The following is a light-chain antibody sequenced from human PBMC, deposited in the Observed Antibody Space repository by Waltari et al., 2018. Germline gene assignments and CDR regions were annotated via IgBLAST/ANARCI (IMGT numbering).Light chain of an antibody. J-gene: IGKJ4*01. V-gene: IGKV1-33*01. CDR2: DAS. CDR3: QQYDNLPGT. Sequence: DIQMTQSPSSLSASAGDRVTITCQASQDITSYLNWYRQKPGKAPQLLIYDASNLETVVPSRFSGSGSGTDFTFTISSLQPEDVATYYCQQYDNLPGTFGGGTKVEIK. CDR1: QDITSY.